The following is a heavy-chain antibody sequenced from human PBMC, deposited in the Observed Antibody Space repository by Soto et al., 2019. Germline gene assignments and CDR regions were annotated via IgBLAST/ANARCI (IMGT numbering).Heavy chain of an antibody. CDR3: ARPDEGSYHSNHHYYYALDV. J-gene: IGHJ6*02. V-gene: IGHV1-69*13. Sequence: SVKVSCKVSGGVFRIYAISCVLQSPLQWLDWLGGIVPIFGTTNYAQKFQGRVTIVADESTSTAYMDLSSLRSDDTAVYYCARPDEGSYHSNHHYYYALDVWGQGTTVTVSS. CDR2: IVPIFGTT. D-gene: IGHD3-16*02. CDR1: GGVFRIYA.